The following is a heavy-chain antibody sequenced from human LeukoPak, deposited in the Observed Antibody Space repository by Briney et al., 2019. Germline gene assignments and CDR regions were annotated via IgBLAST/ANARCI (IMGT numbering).Heavy chain of an antibody. CDR1: GGTFSSYA. Sequence: SVKVSCKASGGTFSSYAISWVRQAPGQGLEWMGGIIPTFGTANYAQKFQGRVTITADESTSTAYMELSSLRSEDTAVYYCARNIVAHDYDYFDYWGQGTPVTVSS. J-gene: IGHJ4*02. D-gene: IGHD5-12*01. V-gene: IGHV1-69*13. CDR2: IIPTFGTA. CDR3: ARNIVAHDYDYFDY.